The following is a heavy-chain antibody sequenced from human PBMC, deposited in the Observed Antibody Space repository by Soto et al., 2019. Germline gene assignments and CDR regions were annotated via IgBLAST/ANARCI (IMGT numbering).Heavy chain of an antibody. CDR2: TKNKDDNYKT. CDR3: VALLLGHPY. D-gene: IGHD2-15*01. V-gene: IGHV3-72*01. CDR1: GFSLSDHY. J-gene: IGHJ4*02. Sequence: VQVVESGGNLVQPGASLRLSCAVSGFSLSDHYMDWVRQPPGKGLEWVGRTKNKDDNYKTEYAASVKGRFTLSRDNSQNSLFLQMDSRTSDDTAVSYCVALLLGHPYWGQGTRLTVSS.